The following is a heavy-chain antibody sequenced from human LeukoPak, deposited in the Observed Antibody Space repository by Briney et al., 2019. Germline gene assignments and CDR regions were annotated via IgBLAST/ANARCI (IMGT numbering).Heavy chain of an antibody. J-gene: IGHJ4*02. Sequence: GGSLRLSCAASGFTFSSYEMNWVRQAPGKGLEWVSYISSSGSTIYYADSVKGRFTISRDNSKDTLYVQMNSLIVEDTAVYYCARVHRNYDILTGTIDYWGQGTLVTVSS. V-gene: IGHV3-48*03. CDR1: GFTFSSYE. CDR3: ARVHRNYDILTGTIDY. CDR2: ISSSGSTI. D-gene: IGHD3-9*01.